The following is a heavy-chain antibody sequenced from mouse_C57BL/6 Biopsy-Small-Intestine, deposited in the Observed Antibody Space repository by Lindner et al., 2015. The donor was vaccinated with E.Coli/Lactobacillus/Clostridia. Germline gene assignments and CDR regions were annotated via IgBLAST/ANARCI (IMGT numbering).Heavy chain of an antibody. CDR3: VRSFYAMAS. CDR2: ILPGSGTT. J-gene: IGHJ4*01. V-gene: IGHV1-9*01. Sequence: VQLQESGAELMKPGASVKLSCKATGYTFTAYWIEWVKQRPGHGLEWIGEILPGSGTTNYNEKFRGKATFTADTSSNTVYMQLSSLTADDSAIYYCVRSFYAMASWGQGTSVTVSS. CDR1: GYTFTAYW.